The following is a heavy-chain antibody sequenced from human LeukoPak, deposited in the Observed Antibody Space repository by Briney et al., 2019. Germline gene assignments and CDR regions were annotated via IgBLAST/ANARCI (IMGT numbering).Heavy chain of an antibody. CDR1: GFTFSTYS. Sequence: GGSLRLSCAASGFTFSTYSMNWVRQAPGKGLEWVSSISSSSSYIYYADSVKGRFTISRDNAKNSLYLQVNSLRAEDTAVYYCARFSGYCSSATCVQPFDYWGQGTLVTVSS. J-gene: IGHJ4*02. V-gene: IGHV3-21*01. D-gene: IGHD2-2*03. CDR2: ISSSSSYI. CDR3: ARFSGYCSSATCVQPFDY.